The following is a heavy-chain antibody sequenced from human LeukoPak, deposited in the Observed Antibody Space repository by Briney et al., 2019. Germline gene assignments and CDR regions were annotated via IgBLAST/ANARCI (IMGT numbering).Heavy chain of an antibody. CDR1: GSMYNYY. D-gene: IGHD3-10*01. J-gene: IGHJ3*02. V-gene: IGHV4-59*08. Sequence: PSETLSLTCTVSGSMYNYYWSWIRQPPGKGLEWIGYIHYNGITNYNPSLKTRVTMTLDTSKNQVSLNLNSVTAADTAVYYCARVVTLGSGSHHDAFDIWGQGTMVTVSS. CDR2: IHYNGIT. CDR3: ARVVTLGSGSHHDAFDI.